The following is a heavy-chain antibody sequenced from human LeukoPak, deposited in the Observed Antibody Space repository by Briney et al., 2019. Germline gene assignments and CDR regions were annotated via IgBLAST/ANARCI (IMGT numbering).Heavy chain of an antibody. CDR1: GFTFSTYW. CDR3: ARDSRYSGYDFDY. CDR2: INSDGSST. J-gene: IGHJ4*02. V-gene: IGHV3-74*01. Sequence: SGGSLRLSCAASGFTFSTYWMHWVRQAPGKGLVWVSRINSDGSSTDYADSVKGRFTISRDNSRNTLYLQINSLRAEDTAVYYCARDSRYSGYDFDYWGQGTLVTVSS. D-gene: IGHD5-12*01.